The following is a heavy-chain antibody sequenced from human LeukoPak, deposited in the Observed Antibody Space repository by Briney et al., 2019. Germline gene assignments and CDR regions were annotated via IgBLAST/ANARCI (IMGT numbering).Heavy chain of an antibody. CDR2: IYTSEST. CDR3: ARSEINDYSRY. CDR1: GGSISSSNYY. D-gene: IGHD4-11*01. V-gene: IGHV4-61*02. J-gene: IGHJ4*02. Sequence: SETLSLTCSVSGGSISSSNYYWSWIRQPAGKGLEWIGRIYTSESTNYNPSLKSRVTISVDTSRNQFSLKLSSVTAADTAVYYCARSEINDYSRYWGQGILVIVSS.